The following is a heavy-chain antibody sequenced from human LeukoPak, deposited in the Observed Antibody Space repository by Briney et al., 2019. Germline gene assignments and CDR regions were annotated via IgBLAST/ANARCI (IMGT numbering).Heavy chain of an antibody. Sequence: PSETLSLTCTVSGYSISSGYYWGWIRQPPGKGLEWIGSIYHSGSTYYNPSLKSRVTISVDTSKNQFSLKLSSVTAADTAIYYCARAHAALALDYWGQGTLVTVSS. CDR2: IYHSGST. CDR1: GYSISSGYY. V-gene: IGHV4-38-2*02. D-gene: IGHD6-6*01. J-gene: IGHJ4*02. CDR3: ARAHAALALDY.